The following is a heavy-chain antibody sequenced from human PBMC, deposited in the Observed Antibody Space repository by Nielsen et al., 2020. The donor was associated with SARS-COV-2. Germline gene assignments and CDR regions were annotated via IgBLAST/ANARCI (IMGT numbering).Heavy chain of an antibody. J-gene: IGHJ6*02. Sequence: GESLKISCAASGFTFSNAWMSWVRQAPGKGLEWAGRIKSKTDGGTTDYAAPVKGRFTISRDDSKNTLYLQMNSLKTEDTAVYYCTTAPYDYVWGSYSYYYYYGMDVWGQGTTVTVSS. CDR2: IKSKTDGGTT. CDR1: GFTFSNAW. V-gene: IGHV3-15*01. D-gene: IGHD3-16*01. CDR3: TTAPYDYVWGSYSYYYYYGMDV.